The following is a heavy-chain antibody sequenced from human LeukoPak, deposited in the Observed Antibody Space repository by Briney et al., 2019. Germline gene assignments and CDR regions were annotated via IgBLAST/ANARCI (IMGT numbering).Heavy chain of an antibody. D-gene: IGHD1-14*01. Sequence: GGSLRLSCAASGFTFSDYYMSWIRQAPGKGLEWVSYISSSGSTIYYADSVKGRFTISRDNAKNSLYLQMNSLRAEDTAVYYCARSLVRNRDYYYGMDVWGQGTTVTVSS. J-gene: IGHJ6*02. CDR1: GFTFSDYY. V-gene: IGHV3-11*01. CDR2: ISSSGSTI. CDR3: ARSLVRNRDYYYGMDV.